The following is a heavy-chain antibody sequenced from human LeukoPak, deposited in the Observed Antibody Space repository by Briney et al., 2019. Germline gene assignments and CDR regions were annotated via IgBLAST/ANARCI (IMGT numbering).Heavy chain of an antibody. Sequence: SQTLSLTCTVSGGSISSGSYYWSWIRQPAGKGLEWIGRIYTSGSTNYNPSLKSRVTISVDTSKNQFSLKLSSVTAADTAVYYCARQEGTPPNYFDYWGQGTLVTVSS. CDR2: IYTSGST. CDR3: ARQEGTPPNYFDY. V-gene: IGHV4-61*02. J-gene: IGHJ4*02. CDR1: GGSISSGSYY. D-gene: IGHD1-1*01.